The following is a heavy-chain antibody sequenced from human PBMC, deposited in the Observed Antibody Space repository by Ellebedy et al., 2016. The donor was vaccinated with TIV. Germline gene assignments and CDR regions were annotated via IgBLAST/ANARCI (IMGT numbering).Heavy chain of an antibody. J-gene: IGHJ4*02. Sequence: GESLKISXKASGYGLISYWIGWVRRLPGKGLEWMGSIYPGDSESRYSPSFEGRVTMSVDKSANTAWLQWDSLKASDTGVYYCARRYYFDNTGYYTFDYWGQGTPVTVSS. CDR3: ARRYYFDNTGYYTFDY. D-gene: IGHD3-22*01. CDR2: IYPGDSES. V-gene: IGHV5-51*01. CDR1: GYGLISYW.